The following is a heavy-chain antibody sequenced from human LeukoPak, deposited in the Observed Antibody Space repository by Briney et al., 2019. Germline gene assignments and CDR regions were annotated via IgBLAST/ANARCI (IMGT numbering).Heavy chain of an antibody. Sequence: SQTLSLTCAISGDSVSSNSVTWNWIRQSPSRGLEWLGRTYYRSTWYNGYAVSVRGRINVNPDTSKNQFSLHLNSVTPEDTAVYYCARRLTQYDCFDPWGQGILVTVSS. CDR1: GDSVSSNSVT. CDR3: ARRLTQYDCFDP. J-gene: IGHJ5*02. V-gene: IGHV6-1*01. CDR2: TYYRSTWYN. D-gene: IGHD2-2*01.